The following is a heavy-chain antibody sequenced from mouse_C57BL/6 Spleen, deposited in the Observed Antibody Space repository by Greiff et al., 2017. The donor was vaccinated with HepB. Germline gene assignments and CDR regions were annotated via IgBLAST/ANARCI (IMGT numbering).Heavy chain of an antibody. CDR2: FHPYNDDT. J-gene: IGHJ4*01. CDR1: GYTFTTYP. Sequence: QVQLKESGAELVKPGASVKMSCKASGYTFTTYPIEWMKQNHGKSLEWIGNFHPYNDDTKYNEKFKDKATLTVEKSSITVYLELSRLTSVDSAVYYCARGRYGSVPYYYAMDYWGQGTSVTVSS. CDR3: ARGRYGSVPYYYAMDY. V-gene: IGHV1-47*01. D-gene: IGHD1-1*01.